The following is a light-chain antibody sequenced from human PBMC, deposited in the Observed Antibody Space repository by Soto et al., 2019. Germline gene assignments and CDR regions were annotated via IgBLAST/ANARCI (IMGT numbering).Light chain of an antibody. CDR2: GAS. Sequence: EIVFTQSPGTLSLSPGERVTLSCRASQSVSASYLGWYQQKSGQAPRLLIYGASTRPTGIPARFSGSGSGADFTLTIGSLQSEDFAVYYCQQYDKWPLTFGGGTKV. CDR3: QQYDKWPLT. CDR1: QSVSASY. J-gene: IGKJ4*01. V-gene: IGKV3-20*01.